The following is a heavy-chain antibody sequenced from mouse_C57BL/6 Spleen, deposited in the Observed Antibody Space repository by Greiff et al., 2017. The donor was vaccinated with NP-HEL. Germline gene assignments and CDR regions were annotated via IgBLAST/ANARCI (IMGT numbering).Heavy chain of an antibody. CDR3: AREGIYDGYYDAMDY. J-gene: IGHJ4*01. Sequence: QVQLKESGTELVKPGASVKLSCKASGYTFTSYWMHWVKQRPGQGLEWIGNINPSNGGTNYNEKFKSKATLTVDKSSSTAYMQLSSLTSEDSAVYYCAREGIYDGYYDAMDYWGQGTSVTVSS. CDR1: GYTFTSYW. CDR2: INPSNGGT. D-gene: IGHD2-3*01. V-gene: IGHV1-53*01.